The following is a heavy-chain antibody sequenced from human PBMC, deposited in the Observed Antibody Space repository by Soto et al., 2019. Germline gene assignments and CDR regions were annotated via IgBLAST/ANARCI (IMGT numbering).Heavy chain of an antibody. CDR1: RFTFSDHY. J-gene: IGHJ4*02. D-gene: IGHD2-21*02. V-gene: IGHV3-72*01. CDR3: AIMAAYCGGDCPSDY. CDR2: IRNKPNSYTT. Sequence: GGSLRLSCAGSRFTFSDHYKDWVRQAPGKGLEWVGRIRNKPNSYTTEYAASVKGRFTISRDDSKNSLYLQMSSLKTEDTALYFCAIMAAYCGGDCPSDYWGQGTLVTSPQ.